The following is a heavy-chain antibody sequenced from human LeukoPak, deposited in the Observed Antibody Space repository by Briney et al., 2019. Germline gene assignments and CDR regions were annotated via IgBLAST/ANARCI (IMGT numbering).Heavy chain of an antibody. CDR2: ISTDGTII. CDR1: GFTFSSHW. J-gene: IGHJ4*02. Sequence: GGSLRLSCAASGFTFSSHWMHWARQAPGKGLVWVARISTDGTIISYAASVKGRFTISRDNAKNTLYLQMNSLRAEDTAVYYCARDILVVTAHWGQGTLVTVSS. CDR3: ARDILVVTAH. V-gene: IGHV3-74*01. D-gene: IGHD2-15*01.